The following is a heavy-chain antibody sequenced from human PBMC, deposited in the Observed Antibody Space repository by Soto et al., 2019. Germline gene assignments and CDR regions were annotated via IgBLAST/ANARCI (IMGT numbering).Heavy chain of an antibody. CDR2: FDPEDGET. Sequence: ASVKVSCKVSGYTLTELSMHWVRQAPGKGLEWMGGFDPEDGETIYAQKFQGRVTMTEDTSTDTASMELSSLRSEDTAVYYCATDLDTAMVHTFDYWGQGTLVTVSS. J-gene: IGHJ4*02. D-gene: IGHD5-18*01. CDR3: ATDLDTAMVHTFDY. V-gene: IGHV1-24*01. CDR1: GYTLTELS.